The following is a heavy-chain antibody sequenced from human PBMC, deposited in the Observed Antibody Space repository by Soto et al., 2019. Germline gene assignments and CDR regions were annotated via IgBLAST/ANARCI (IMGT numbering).Heavy chain of an antibody. CDR3: AKDGAWELLPAYGMDV. Sequence: DVQLKESGGGLVQPGQSLRLSCEVSGFTLSMYSMTWVRQAPGKGLEWVAKIPQDGSDGHYLDSVKGRFTISRDNSKNTMYLQMNSLRPEDTSIYYCAKDGAWELLPAYGMDVWGPGTTVTVS. V-gene: IGHV3-7*01. J-gene: IGHJ6*01. CDR2: IPQDGSDG. D-gene: IGHD1-26*01. CDR1: GFTLSMYS.